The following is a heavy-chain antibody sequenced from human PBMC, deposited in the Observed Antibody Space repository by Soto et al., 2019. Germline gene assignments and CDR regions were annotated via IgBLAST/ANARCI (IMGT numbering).Heavy chain of an antibody. CDR2: IIPILGIA. J-gene: IGHJ4*02. D-gene: IGHD1-26*01. Sequence: QVQLVQSGAEVKKPGSSVKVSCKASGGTFSSYTISWVRQAPGQGLEWMGRIIPILGIANYAQKFQGRVTMTADKSTSTAYMELSSLRSEDTAVYYCARGRNSGSYTLGYWGQGTLVTVSS. CDR1: GGTFSSYT. CDR3: ARGRNSGSYTLGY. V-gene: IGHV1-69*02.